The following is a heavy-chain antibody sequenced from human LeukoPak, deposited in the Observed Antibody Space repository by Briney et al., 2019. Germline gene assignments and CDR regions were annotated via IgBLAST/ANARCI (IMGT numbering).Heavy chain of an antibody. J-gene: IGHJ2*01. D-gene: IGHD3-22*01. CDR2: ISYDGSNK. V-gene: IGHV3-30*04. Sequence: PGGSLRLSCAASGFTFSSYAMHWVRQAPGKGLEWVAFISYDGSNKYYADSVKGRFTISRDNAKNTLYLQMNSLRAEDTAVYYCAKDIVYYDSSGYPFGDWYFDLWGRGTLVTVSS. CDR3: AKDIVYYDSSGYPFGDWYFDL. CDR1: GFTFSSYA.